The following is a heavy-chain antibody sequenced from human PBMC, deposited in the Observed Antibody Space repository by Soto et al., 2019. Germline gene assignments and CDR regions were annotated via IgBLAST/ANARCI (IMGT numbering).Heavy chain of an antibody. Sequence: SETLSLTCIVSGGSISSYYWSWIRQPPGKGLEWIAYISDSGSTYYNPSLKSRVTISVDTSKNQLSLKLSSVTAADTAVYYCARDVNFYDSSGYYAGDAFDIWGQGTKVTVSS. CDR2: ISDSGST. J-gene: IGHJ3*02. V-gene: IGHV4-59*12. CDR3: ARDVNFYDSSGYYAGDAFDI. D-gene: IGHD3-22*01. CDR1: GGSISSYY.